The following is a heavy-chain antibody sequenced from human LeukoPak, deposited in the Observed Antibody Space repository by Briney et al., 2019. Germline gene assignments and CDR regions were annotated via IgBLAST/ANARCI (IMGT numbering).Heavy chain of an antibody. CDR2: VSHTGDT. J-gene: IGHJ5*02. V-gene: IGHV4-34*01. CDR1: GFTFSNAW. Sequence: PGGSLRLSRAASGFTFSNAWMSWVRQPPGKGLEWIGEVSHTGDTNYNPSLKSRATVSVDTSKNQFSLKLTSVTAADTSVYYCARNFDLWGQGTLVTVSS. CDR3: ARNFDL.